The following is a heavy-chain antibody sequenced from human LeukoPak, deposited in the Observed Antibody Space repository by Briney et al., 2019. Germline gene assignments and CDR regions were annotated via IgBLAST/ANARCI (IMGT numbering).Heavy chain of an antibody. CDR3: ARSDTYYYDSSGYYYDAFDI. CDR1: GYSFISYW. J-gene: IGHJ3*02. CDR2: IYPGDSDT. D-gene: IGHD3-22*01. Sequence: GESLKISCQGSGYSFISYWIGWVRQMPGKGLEWMGIIYPGDSDTRYSPSFQGQVTISADKSISTAYLQWSSLKASDTAMYYCARSDTYYYDSSGYYYDAFDIWGQGTMVTVSS. V-gene: IGHV5-51*01.